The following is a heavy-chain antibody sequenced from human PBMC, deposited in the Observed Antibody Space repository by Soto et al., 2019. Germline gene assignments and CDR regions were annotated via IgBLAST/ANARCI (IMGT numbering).Heavy chain of an antibody. Sequence: SETLSLTCAVSGGSISSGGYSWSWIRQPPGKGLEWIGSIYYSGSTYYNPSLKSRVTISVDTSKNQFSLKLSSVTAADTAVYYCAASCVACGGFNYYGMDVWGQGTTVTVSS. V-gene: IGHV4-30-2*03. CDR2: IYYSGST. D-gene: IGHD2-21*01. J-gene: IGHJ6*02. CDR3: AASCVACGGFNYYGMDV. CDR1: GGSISSGGYS.